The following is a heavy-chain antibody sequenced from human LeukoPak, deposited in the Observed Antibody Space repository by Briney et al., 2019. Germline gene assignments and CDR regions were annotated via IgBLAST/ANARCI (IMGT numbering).Heavy chain of an antibody. V-gene: IGHV1-69*06. CDR2: IIPIFGTA. Sequence: SVKVSCKASGYTFTSYGISWVRQAPGQGLEWMGGIIPIFGTANYAQKFQGRVTITADKSTSTAYMELSSLRAEDTAVYYCAKDRRLRLGEFLGRKETNWFDPWGQGTLVTVSS. J-gene: IGHJ5*02. D-gene: IGHD3-16*01. CDR3: AKDRRLRLGEFLGRKETNWFDP. CDR1: GYTFTSYG.